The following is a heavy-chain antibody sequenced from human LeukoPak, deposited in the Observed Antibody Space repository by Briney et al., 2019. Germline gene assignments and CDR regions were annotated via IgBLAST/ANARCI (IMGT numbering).Heavy chain of an antibody. CDR3: ARDRPTVDSTGYYSRHDAFDI. V-gene: IGHV3-23*01. CDR2: ISGSGGST. J-gene: IGHJ3*02. D-gene: IGHD3-22*01. Sequence: GGSLRLSCAASGFTFSSYAMSWVRQAPGKGLEWVSAISGSGGSTYYADSVKGRFTISRDNSKNTLYLQMNSLRAADTAVYYCARDRPTVDSTGYYSRHDAFDIWGQGTMVTVSS. CDR1: GFTFSSYA.